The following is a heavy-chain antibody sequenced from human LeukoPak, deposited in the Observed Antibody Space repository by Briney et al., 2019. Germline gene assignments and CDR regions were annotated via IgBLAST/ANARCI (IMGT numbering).Heavy chain of an antibody. D-gene: IGHD2-2*01. J-gene: IGHJ4*02. CDR1: GFTFSSYW. Sequence: GGSLRLSCAASGFTFSSYWMSWVPQAPGKGLEWVANIKQDGSEKYYVDSVKGRFPISRDNAKNSLYLQMNSLRAEDTAVYYCARDGTYCSSTSCYHFDYWGQGTLVTVSS. CDR2: IKQDGSEK. V-gene: IGHV3-7*01. CDR3: ARDGTYCSSTSCYHFDY.